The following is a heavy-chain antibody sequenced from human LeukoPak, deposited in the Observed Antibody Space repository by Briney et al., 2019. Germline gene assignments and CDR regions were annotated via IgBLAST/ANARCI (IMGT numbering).Heavy chain of an antibody. CDR2: INHSGST. CDR1: GGSFSGYY. D-gene: IGHD2-21*01. CDR3: ARDLYSYMDV. J-gene: IGHJ6*04. Sequence: PSETLSLTCAVYGGSFSGYYWSWIRQPPGKGLEWIGEINHSGSTNYNPSLKSRVTISVDTSKNQFSLNLSSVTAADTAVYYCARDLYSYMDVWGKGTTVTISS. V-gene: IGHV4-34*01.